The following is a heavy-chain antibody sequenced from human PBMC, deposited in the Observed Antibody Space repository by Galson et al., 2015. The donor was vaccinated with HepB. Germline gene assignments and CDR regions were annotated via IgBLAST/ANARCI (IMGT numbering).Heavy chain of an antibody. J-gene: IGHJ3*02. CDR3: AKRVPTFGAFDI. V-gene: IGHV4-59*01. CDR1: GGSISSSY. Sequence: SETLSLTCTFSGGSISSSYWGWIRQPPGKGLEWIGYIYYSGSTYYSPSLKSRVTISVDTSKNQFSLKLTSVTAADTAVYFCAKRVPTFGAFDIWGRGTMVTVSS. CDR2: IYYSGST. D-gene: IGHD3-16*01.